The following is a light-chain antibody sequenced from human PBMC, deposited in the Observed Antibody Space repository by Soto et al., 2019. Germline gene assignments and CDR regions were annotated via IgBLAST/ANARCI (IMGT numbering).Light chain of an antibody. CDR1: SSDVGGYDH. J-gene: IGLJ1*01. CDR3: NSYTSSSTYV. V-gene: IGLV2-14*03. CDR2: DVS. Sequence: QSVVPQPATGSGSPTQSSAISCTGTSSDVGGYDHVSWYQQHPGKAPKLMIYDVSTRPSGVSDRFSGSKSGNTASLTISGLQAEDEADYYCNSYTSSSTYVFGTGTKVTVL.